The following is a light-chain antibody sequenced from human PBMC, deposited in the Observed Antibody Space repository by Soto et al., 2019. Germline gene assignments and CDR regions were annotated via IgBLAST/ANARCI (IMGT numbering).Light chain of an antibody. V-gene: IGLV1-40*01. CDR2: TNI. Sequence: QSVLTQPPSVSGAPGQRVTISCTGSSSNIGAGYGVQWYQQFPGTAPKLLIYTNINRPSGVPDRFSGSRSGTSASLAITVLQAEDEAAYHCQSYDSSLSGSVFGGGTQLTVL. CDR3: QSYDSSLSGSV. J-gene: IGLJ2*01. CDR1: SSNIGAGYG.